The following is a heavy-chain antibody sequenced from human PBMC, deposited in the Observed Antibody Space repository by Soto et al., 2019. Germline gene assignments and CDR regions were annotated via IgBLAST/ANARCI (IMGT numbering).Heavy chain of an antibody. Sequence: EVQLLESGGGLVQPGGSLRLSCAASGFTFSTYAMSWVRQAPGKGLEWVSGFSGIGGGATYYADSVKGRFTISRDNSKDTLYLQMNSLGAEDTAVYYCAKEPPPGYCSSRWGPCYFDYWGQGTLVTVSS. CDR2: FSGIGGGAT. CDR3: AKEPPPGYCSSRWGPCYFDY. V-gene: IGHV3-23*01. J-gene: IGHJ4*02. CDR1: GFTFSTYA. D-gene: IGHD2-2*03.